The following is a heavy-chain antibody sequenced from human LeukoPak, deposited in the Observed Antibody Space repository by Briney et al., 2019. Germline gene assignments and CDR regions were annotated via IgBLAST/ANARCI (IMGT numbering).Heavy chain of an antibody. V-gene: IGHV3-66*01. Sequence: PGGSLRLSCAASGFTVSSNYMSWVRQAPGKGLEWVSVIYSGGSTYYADSVKGRFTISRDNSKNTLYLQMNSLRAEDTAVYYCARSEMATIRFDYWGQGTLVTVSS. J-gene: IGHJ4*02. CDR3: ARSEMATIRFDY. CDR2: IYSGGST. D-gene: IGHD5-24*01. CDR1: GFTVSSNY.